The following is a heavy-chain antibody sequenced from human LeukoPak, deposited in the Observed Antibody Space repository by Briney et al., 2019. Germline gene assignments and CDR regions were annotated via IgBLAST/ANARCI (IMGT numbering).Heavy chain of an antibody. CDR3: AREGSGLPNWFDP. CDR1: GYTFTSYA. V-gene: IGHV1-3*01. Sequence: GASVKVSRKASGYTFTSYAMHWVRQAPGQRLEWMGWINAGNGNTKYSQKFQGRVTITRDTSASTAYMELSSLRSEDTAVYYCAREGSGLPNWFDPWGQGTLVTVSS. J-gene: IGHJ5*02. D-gene: IGHD2-15*01. CDR2: INAGNGNT.